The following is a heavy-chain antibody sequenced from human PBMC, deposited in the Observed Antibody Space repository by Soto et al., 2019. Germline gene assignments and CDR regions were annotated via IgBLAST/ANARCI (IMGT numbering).Heavy chain of an antibody. J-gene: IGHJ5*02. D-gene: IGHD3-9*01. V-gene: IGHV2-5*01. Sequence: QITLKESGPTLVKPTQTLTLTCTFSGFSLSTSGVGVGWIRQPPGKALEWLALIYWNDDKRYSPSLKSRLTSTKDTSKNQVVLTMTNMDPVDTATYYCAHRPPYYDILTGYFHNWFDPWGQGTLVTVSS. CDR1: GFSLSTSGVG. CDR2: IYWNDDK. CDR3: AHRPPYYDILTGYFHNWFDP.